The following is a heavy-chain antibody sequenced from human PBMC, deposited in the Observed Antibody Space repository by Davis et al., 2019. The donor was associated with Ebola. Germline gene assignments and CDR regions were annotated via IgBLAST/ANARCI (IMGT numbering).Heavy chain of an antibody. CDR1: GFTFSSYS. CDR3: ARSSIAARPGYYYGMDV. D-gene: IGHD6-6*01. CDR2: ISSSSSYI. J-gene: IGHJ6*02. Sequence: GESLKISCAASGFTFSSYSMNWVRQAPGKGLEWVSSISSSSSYIYYVDSVKGRFTISRDNAKNSLYLQMNSLRAEDTAVYYCARSSIAARPGYYYGMDVWGQGTTVTVSS. V-gene: IGHV3-21*01.